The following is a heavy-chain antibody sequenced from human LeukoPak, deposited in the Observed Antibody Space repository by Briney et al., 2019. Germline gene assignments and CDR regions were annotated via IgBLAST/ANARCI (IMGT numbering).Heavy chain of an antibody. V-gene: IGHV3-23*01. CDR2: ISGSGGST. CDR1: GFTFSSYA. Sequence: PGGSLRLSCAASGFTFSSYAMSWVRQAPGKGLEWVSAISGSGGSTYYADSVEGRFTISRDNSKNTLYLQMNSLRAEDTAVYYCAKDRSSGWYFGYWGQGTLVTVSS. D-gene: IGHD6-19*01. CDR3: AKDRSSGWYFGY. J-gene: IGHJ4*02.